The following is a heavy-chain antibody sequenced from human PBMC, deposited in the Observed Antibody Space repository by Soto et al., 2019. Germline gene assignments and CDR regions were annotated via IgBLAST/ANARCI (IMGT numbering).Heavy chain of an antibody. V-gene: IGHV3-21*01. Sequence: PGGSLRLSCAASGFTFSSYSMNWVRQAPGKGLEWVSSISSSSSYIYYADSVKGRFTISRDNAKNSLYLQMNSLRAEDTAVYYCASAISMGSSHLFDYWGQGTLVTVSS. D-gene: IGHD3-10*01. CDR1: GFTFSSYS. CDR3: ASAISMGSSHLFDY. CDR2: ISSSSSYI. J-gene: IGHJ4*02.